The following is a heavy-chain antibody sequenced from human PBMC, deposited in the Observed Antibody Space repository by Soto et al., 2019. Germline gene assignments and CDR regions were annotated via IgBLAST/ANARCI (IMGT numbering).Heavy chain of an antibody. CDR1: GYTFTSYG. D-gene: IGHD6-25*01. CDR3: AREAGWQRMVPYD. V-gene: IGHV1-18*04. Sequence: QVQLVQSGTEVKKPGASVNVSCKAFGYTFTSYGFSWVRQVPGQGLEWLGWISAFNGDTHYAQTMKGRLTVTTDTSTTTVHMELRSLTPADTAVYYCAREAGWQRMVPYDWGQGTLVTVS. J-gene: IGHJ4*02. CDR2: ISAFNGDT.